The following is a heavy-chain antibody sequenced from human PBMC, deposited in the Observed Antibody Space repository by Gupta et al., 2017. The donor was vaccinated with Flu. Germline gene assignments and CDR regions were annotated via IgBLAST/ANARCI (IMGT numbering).Heavy chain of an antibody. CDR2: IIPILGTA. CDR3: ASGRVSLIVKVGGGFDY. Sequence: QVQLVQSGAAVQKPGSSVKVSCTASGGTFSSYAISWVRQAPGQGLEWMGGIIPILGTANYAQKFQGRVKITADESTSTAYMELSSLRAEDTAVYYCASGRVSLIVKVGGGFDYWGQGTLVTVSS. D-gene: IGHD3-22*01. V-gene: IGHV1-69*01. CDR1: GGTFSSYA. J-gene: IGHJ4*02.